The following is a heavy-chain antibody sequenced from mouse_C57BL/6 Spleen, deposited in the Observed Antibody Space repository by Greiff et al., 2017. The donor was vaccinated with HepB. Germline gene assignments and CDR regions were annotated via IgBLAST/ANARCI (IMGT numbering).Heavy chain of an antibody. CDR1: GFTFSSYT. CDR3: AREDFTTVVEDWFAY. V-gene: IGHV5-9*01. Sequence: DVKLVESGGGLVKPGGSLKLSCAASGFTFSSYTMSWVRQTPEKRLEWVATISGGGGNTYYPDSVKGRFTISRDNAKNTLYLQMSSLRSEDTALYYCAREDFTTVVEDWFAYWGQGTLVTVSA. CDR2: ISGGGGNT. D-gene: IGHD1-1*01. J-gene: IGHJ3*01.